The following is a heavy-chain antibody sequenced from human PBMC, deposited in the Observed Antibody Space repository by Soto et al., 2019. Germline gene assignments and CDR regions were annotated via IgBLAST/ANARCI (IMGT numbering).Heavy chain of an antibody. D-gene: IGHD2-15*01. Sequence: QVQLVQSGAEVKKPGASVKVSCKASGYTFTAYYMHWLRQAPGQGLEWMGWINPNSGGTNYAQRFQGRVTVTNDTSIRTTYRERSSLGSDDTAVFYCARGDFDRGGNYTAGWFAPWGQGTLVPVSS. CDR2: INPNSGGT. CDR3: ARGDFDRGGNYTAGWFAP. V-gene: IGHV1-2*02. CDR1: GYTFTAYY. J-gene: IGHJ5*02.